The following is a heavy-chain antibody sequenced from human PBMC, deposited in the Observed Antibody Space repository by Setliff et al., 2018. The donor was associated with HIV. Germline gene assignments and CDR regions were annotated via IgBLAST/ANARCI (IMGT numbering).Heavy chain of an antibody. CDR1: GDSINSGIYY. Sequence: SETLSLTCTVSGDSINSGIYYWTWIRQPAGKGLEWLGRIHIGGNTNYNPSLQSRITISVDTSKNQFSLKLSSVTAADTAVYYCTRTNPLAAPPIDFWGQGTLVTVSS. CDR2: IHIGGNT. V-gene: IGHV4-61*02. CDR3: TRTNPLAAPPIDF. D-gene: IGHD6-13*01. J-gene: IGHJ4*02.